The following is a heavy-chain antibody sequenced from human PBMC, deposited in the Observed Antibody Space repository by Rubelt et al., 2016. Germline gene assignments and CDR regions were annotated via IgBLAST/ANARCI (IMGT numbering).Heavy chain of an antibody. D-gene: IGHD5-18*01. Sequence: QITLKESGPTLVKPTQTLTLTCTFSGFSLSTSGVGVGWIRQPPGKALEWLALIYWDDDKRYSPSLKSRLTITKDTSKNQVVLTMTNMDPVETATYYCAHNVDTAMADYWGQGTLVTVSS. J-gene: IGHJ4*02. CDR3: AHNVDTAMADY. V-gene: IGHV2-5*02. CDR2: IYWDDDK. CDR1: GFSLSTSGVG.